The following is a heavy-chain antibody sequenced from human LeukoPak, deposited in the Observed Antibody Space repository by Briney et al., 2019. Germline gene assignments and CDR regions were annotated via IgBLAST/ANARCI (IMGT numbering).Heavy chain of an antibody. J-gene: IGHJ3*02. D-gene: IGHD3-16*01. CDR1: GSSITSYG. V-gene: IGHV1-18*01. CDR3: ARDLKIRGRPGTFEI. Sequence: GASGKVCCYASGSSITSYGISMVRDPPGPGRGGKGWVNNNIVNTNNGKKFQGRVSVTTDTSTSTAYMELRSLRFDDTAVYYCARDLKIRGRPGTFEIWGQGTTVIVSP. CDR2: VNNNIVNT.